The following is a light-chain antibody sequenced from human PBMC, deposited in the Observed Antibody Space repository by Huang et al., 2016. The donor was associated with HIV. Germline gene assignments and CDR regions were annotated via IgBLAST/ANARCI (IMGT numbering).Light chain of an antibody. V-gene: IGKV3-11*01. CDR3: QQRSNWFT. CDR1: QSVSTY. Sequence: EIVLTQSPATLSLSPGERATLSCRARQSVSTYLSWYQHKPGQAPRLLIYDASPRATGIPARFSGSVSGTYFTLTISSLEPEDFAVYYCQQRSNWFTFGPGTKVDFK. J-gene: IGKJ3*01. CDR2: DAS.